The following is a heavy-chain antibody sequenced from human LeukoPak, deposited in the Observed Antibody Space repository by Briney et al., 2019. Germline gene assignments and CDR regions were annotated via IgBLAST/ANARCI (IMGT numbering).Heavy chain of an antibody. CDR3: ARGTLGVVTANLLN. Sequence: VASVEVSCKASGGTFSSYAISWVRQAPGQGLEWMGGIIPIFGTANYAQKFQGRVTITADESTSTAYMELSSLRSEDTAVYYCARGTLGVVTANLLNWGQGTLVAVSS. J-gene: IGHJ4*02. V-gene: IGHV1-69*13. CDR2: IIPIFGTA. CDR1: GGTFSSYA. D-gene: IGHD2-21*02.